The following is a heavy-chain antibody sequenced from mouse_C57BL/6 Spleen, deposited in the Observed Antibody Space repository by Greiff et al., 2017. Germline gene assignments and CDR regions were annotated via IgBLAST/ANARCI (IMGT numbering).Heavy chain of an antibody. CDR3: AKRFHYDYDRDYCDY. Sequence: QVQLQQSGAELARPGASVKMSCKASGYTFTSYTMHWVKQRPGQGLEWIGYINPSSGYTKYNQKFKDKATLTADKSSSTAYMQLSSLTSEDSAVYYCAKRFHYDYDRDYCDYWGQGTTLTVSS. CDR1: GYTFTSYT. CDR2: INPSSGYT. V-gene: IGHV1-4*01. J-gene: IGHJ2*01. D-gene: IGHD2-4*01.